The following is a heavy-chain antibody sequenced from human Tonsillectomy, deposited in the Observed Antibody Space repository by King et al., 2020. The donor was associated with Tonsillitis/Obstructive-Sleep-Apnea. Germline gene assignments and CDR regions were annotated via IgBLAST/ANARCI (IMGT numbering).Heavy chain of an antibody. CDR3: VKDFKSVIPVLGGAFDI. J-gene: IGHJ3*02. V-gene: IGHV3-64D*06. CDR2: ISSNGGTT. D-gene: IGHD2-2*01. CDR1: GFIFNSYA. Sequence: QLVESGGGLVQPGGSLRLSCSASGFIFNSYAMHWVCQAPGKGLAYVSGISSNGGTTYYADSVKGRFTISRDSSKNTLNLQMSSLRAEDKGVYYCVKDFKSVIPVLGGAFDIWGQGTMVAVSS.